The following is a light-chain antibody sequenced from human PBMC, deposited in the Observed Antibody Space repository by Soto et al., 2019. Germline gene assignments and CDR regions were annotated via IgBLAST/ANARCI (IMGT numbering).Light chain of an antibody. CDR3: QQYNSFPLS. J-gene: IGKJ4*01. CDR2: KAS. V-gene: IGKV1-5*03. CDR1: QSISSW. Sequence: DLQMTQSPSTLSASVGDRVTITCRASQSISSWLAWYQQKPGKAPKLLIYKASSLESGVPSRLGGSGSGTEFTLTISSLQPDDFATDDWQQYNSFPLSVGGGTKVDIK.